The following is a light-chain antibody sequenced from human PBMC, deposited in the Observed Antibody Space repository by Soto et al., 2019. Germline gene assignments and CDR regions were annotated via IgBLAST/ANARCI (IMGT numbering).Light chain of an antibody. J-gene: IGLJ1*01. V-gene: IGLV2-14*01. CDR2: DVT. Sequence: QSALTQPASVSGSPGQSITISCTEASSYIDGYNYVSWYQQHPVKAPKLIIYDVTNRPSGVSNRFSGSKSGNTASLTISGLQAEDEADYYCSSYTSSSTYVFGTGTKLTVL. CDR3: SSYTSSSTYV. CDR1: SSYIDGYNY.